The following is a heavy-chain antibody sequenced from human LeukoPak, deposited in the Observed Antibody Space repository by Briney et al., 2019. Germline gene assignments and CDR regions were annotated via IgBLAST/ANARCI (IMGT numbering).Heavy chain of an antibody. CDR1: GGTFSSYT. Sequence: SVKVSCKASGGTFSSYTISWVRQAPGQGLEWMGRIIPIFGTANYAQKFQGRVTITTDESTSTAYMELSSLRSEDTAVYYCARYCSGGSCYYAFDIWGQGTMVTVSS. CDR2: IIPIFGTA. V-gene: IGHV1-69*05. J-gene: IGHJ3*02. CDR3: ARYCSGGSCYYAFDI. D-gene: IGHD2-15*01.